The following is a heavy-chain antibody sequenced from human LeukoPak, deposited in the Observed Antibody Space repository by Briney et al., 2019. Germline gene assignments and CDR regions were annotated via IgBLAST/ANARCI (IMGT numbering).Heavy chain of an antibody. J-gene: IGHJ4*02. CDR3: ARGRKDIVVVPAPTPILDY. CDR1: GYTFTSYD. V-gene: IGHV1-8*01. Sequence: ASVKVSCKASGYTFTSYDINWVRQATGQGLEWMGWMNPNSGNTGYAQKFQGRVTMTRNTSISTAYMELSSLRSEDTAVYYCARGRKDIVVVPAPTPILDYWGQGTLVTVSS. D-gene: IGHD2-2*01. CDR2: MNPNSGNT.